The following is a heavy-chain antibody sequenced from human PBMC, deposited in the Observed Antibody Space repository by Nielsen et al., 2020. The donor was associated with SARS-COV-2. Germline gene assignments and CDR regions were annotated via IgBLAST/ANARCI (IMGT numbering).Heavy chain of an antibody. Sequence: ASVKVSCKASGYTFTGYYMHWVRQAPGQGLEWMGWINPNSGGTNYAQKFQGRVTMTRDTSISTAYMELSRLRSDDTAVYYCARVSGPLSYVDYWGQGTLVTVSS. D-gene: IGHD3-16*01. J-gene: IGHJ4*02. CDR1: GYTFTGYY. CDR2: INPNSGGT. CDR3: ARVSGPLSYVDY. V-gene: IGHV1-2*02.